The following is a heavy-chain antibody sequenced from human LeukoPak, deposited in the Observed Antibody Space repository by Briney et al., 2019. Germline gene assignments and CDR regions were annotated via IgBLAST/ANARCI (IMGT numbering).Heavy chain of an antibody. D-gene: IGHD1-26*01. Sequence: GGSLRLSCAASGFTFSRHWMSWVRLAPGKGLEWVANIKYDGSKIYCVDSVKGRFTISRDNAKNSMYLQMNSLGAEDTALYYCAREGDYMWSFLIWGQGTMVTVSS. V-gene: IGHV3-7*01. CDR2: IKYDGSKI. J-gene: IGHJ3*02. CDR1: GFTFSRHW. CDR3: AREGDYMWSFLI.